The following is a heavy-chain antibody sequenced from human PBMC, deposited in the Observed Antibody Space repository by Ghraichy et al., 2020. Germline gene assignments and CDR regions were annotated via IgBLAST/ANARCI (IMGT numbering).Heavy chain of an antibody. D-gene: IGHD3-10*01. Sequence: GGSLRLSCAASGFTFSNHWMSWVRQAPGKGLEWVANIKQDGSERYYVDSVKGRFTTSRDNAKNSLYLQMNSLRAEDTAVYYCARVHYYDSGTLYHYYYGMDVWGQGTTVTVSS. V-gene: IGHV3-7*04. CDR2: IKQDGSER. CDR1: GFTFSNHW. CDR3: ARVHYYDSGTLYHYYYGMDV. J-gene: IGHJ6*02.